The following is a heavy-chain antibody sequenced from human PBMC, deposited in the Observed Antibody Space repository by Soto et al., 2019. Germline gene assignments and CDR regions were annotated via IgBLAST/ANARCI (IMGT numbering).Heavy chain of an antibody. CDR1: GYSITNYW. V-gene: IGHV5-51*01. CDR3: ARHGRVTREDYYYMDV. Sequence: WEPLQIPCKVSGYSITNYWIGWVRQMHGKGLEWMGIIYPGDSDTRYSPSFQGQVTISADKSICTAYLQWSSLKASGTAMYYCARHGRVTREDYYYMDVWGKGTTVTVSS. J-gene: IGHJ6*03. D-gene: IGHD4-4*01. CDR2: IYPGDSDT.